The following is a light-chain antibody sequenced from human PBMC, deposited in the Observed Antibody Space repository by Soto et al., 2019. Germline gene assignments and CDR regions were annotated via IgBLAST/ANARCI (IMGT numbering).Light chain of an antibody. Sequence: ETVLTQSPATLSLSPGERATLSCRASQSVSSYLAWYRQKPGQAPRLLIYDASNRATGIPARFSGSGSGTDFTLTISSLEPEDFAVYYCQQRRNWPPITFGQGTRLEIK. CDR1: QSVSSY. CDR3: QQRRNWPPIT. J-gene: IGKJ5*01. CDR2: DAS. V-gene: IGKV3-11*01.